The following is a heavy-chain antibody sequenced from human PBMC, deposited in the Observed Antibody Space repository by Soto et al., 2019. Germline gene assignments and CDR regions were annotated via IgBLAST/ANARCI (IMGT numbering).Heavy chain of an antibody. CDR3: ARAAPAAGPYYYYYYMDV. J-gene: IGHJ6*03. Sequence: PSETLSLTCTVSGGSISSYYWSWIRQPPGKGLEWIGYIYYTENTIYNPSLKSRVTISVDTSKNQFSLKLTSVSAADTAVYYCARAAPAAGPYYYYYYMDVWGKGTKVTVSS. V-gene: IGHV4-59*01. D-gene: IGHD6-13*01. CDR2: IYYTENT. CDR1: GGSISSYY.